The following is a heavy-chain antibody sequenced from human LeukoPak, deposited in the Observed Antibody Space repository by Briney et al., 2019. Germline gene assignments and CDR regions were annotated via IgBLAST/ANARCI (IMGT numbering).Heavy chain of an antibody. J-gene: IGHJ4*02. CDR1: GGTFSSYA. Sequence: SVKVSCKASGGTFSSYAISWVRQAPGQGLEWMGRIIPILGIANYAQKFQGRVTITTDESTSTAYMELSSLRSEDTAVYYCAIGYCSSTSCYTFHYYFDYWGQGTLVTVSS. D-gene: IGHD2-2*02. V-gene: IGHV1-69*04. CDR3: AIGYCSSTSCYTFHYYFDY. CDR2: IIPILGIA.